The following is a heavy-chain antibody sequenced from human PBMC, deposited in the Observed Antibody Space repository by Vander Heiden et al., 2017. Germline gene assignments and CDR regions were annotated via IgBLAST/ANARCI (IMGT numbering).Heavy chain of an antibody. J-gene: IGHJ4*02. CDR2: IWYDGSNK. V-gene: IGHV3-33*06. Sequence: QVLLVESGGGVVQPGRSLRLSCAASRFTFSNYGMHWVRQGPGKGLEWVAVIWYDGSNKYYADSVKGRFTISRDNSKNTLSLQMNSLRAEDTAVYYCAKDPAGNRGTLDYWGQGTLVTVSS. D-gene: IGHD3-10*01. CDR3: AKDPAGNRGTLDY. CDR1: RFTFSNYG.